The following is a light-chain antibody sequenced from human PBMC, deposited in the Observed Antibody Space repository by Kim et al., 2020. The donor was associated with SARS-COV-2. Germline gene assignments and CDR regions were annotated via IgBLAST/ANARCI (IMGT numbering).Light chain of an antibody. V-gene: IGKV3-20*01. Sequence: EIVLTQSPVTLSLSPGERATLSCRASQSVSSSYLAWYQQKPGQAPRLLIYGASSRATGIPDRFSGSGSGTDFTLTISRLEPEDFAVYYCQQYGSSPLTFGGGTKLEI. CDR2: GAS. J-gene: IGKJ4*01. CDR1: QSVSSSY. CDR3: QQYGSSPLT.